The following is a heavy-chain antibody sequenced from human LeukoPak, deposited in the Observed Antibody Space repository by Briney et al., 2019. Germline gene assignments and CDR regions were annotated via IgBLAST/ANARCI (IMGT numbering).Heavy chain of an antibody. V-gene: IGHV4-4*07. Sequence: SETLSLTCTVSGGSISNYYWSWIRQPAGKGLAWIGRMYSDGSTNYNPSVRSRVTMSIDTSKTQFSLRVTSVTAADTAVYYCARAIVGVTDAFDIWGQGTTVTVSS. CDR1: GGSISNYY. D-gene: IGHD1-26*01. J-gene: IGHJ3*02. CDR2: MYSDGST. CDR3: ARAIVGVTDAFDI.